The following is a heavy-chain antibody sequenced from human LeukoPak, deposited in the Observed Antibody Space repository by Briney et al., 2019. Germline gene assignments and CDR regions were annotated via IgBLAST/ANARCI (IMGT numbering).Heavy chain of an antibody. CDR3: ARGREWELLGVFDY. Sequence: GGSLRLSCAASGFTFSSYAMSWVRQAPGKGLEWVAVISYDGSNKYYADSVKGRFTISRDNSKNTLYLQMNSLRAEDTAVYYCARGREWELLGVFDYWGQGTLVTDSS. D-gene: IGHD1-26*01. V-gene: IGHV3-30-3*01. J-gene: IGHJ4*02. CDR1: GFTFSSYA. CDR2: ISYDGSNK.